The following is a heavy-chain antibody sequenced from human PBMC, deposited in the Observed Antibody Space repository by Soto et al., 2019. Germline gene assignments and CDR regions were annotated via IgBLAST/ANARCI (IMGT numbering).Heavy chain of an antibody. Sequence: QVQLVQSGAEVKKPGASVKVSCKASGYTFTSNAMHWVRQAPGQRLEWMGWINAGNGNTKYSQKFQGRVTITRDTSASTAYMELRSLRSEDTAVYYSARGLNGYSHYFDYWGQGTLVTVSS. CDR2: INAGNGNT. D-gene: IGHD5-18*01. J-gene: IGHJ4*02. V-gene: IGHV1-3*01. CDR1: GYTFTSNA. CDR3: ARGLNGYSHYFDY.